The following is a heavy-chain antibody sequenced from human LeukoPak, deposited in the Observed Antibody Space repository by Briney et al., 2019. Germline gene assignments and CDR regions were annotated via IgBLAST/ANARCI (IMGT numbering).Heavy chain of an antibody. D-gene: IGHD3-10*01. J-gene: IGHJ5*02. Sequence: SETLSLTCTVSGGSISSYYWSWIRQPPGKGLEWLGYIYYSGSTNYNPSLKSRVTISVDTSKNQFSLKLSSVTAADTAVYYCARSLWFGELSGGWFDPWGQGTLVTVSS. CDR1: GGSISSYY. CDR3: ARSLWFGELSGGWFDP. V-gene: IGHV4-59*01. CDR2: IYYSGST.